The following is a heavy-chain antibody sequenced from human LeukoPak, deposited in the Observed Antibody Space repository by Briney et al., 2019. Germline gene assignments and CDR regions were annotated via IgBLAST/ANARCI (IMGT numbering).Heavy chain of an antibody. V-gene: IGHV4-38-2*01. CDR2: LYHPDST. CDR3: ARQYDSYFYYYLDL. CDR1: GYPINNAYY. D-gene: IGHD2-2*01. J-gene: IGHJ6*03. Sequence: SETLSLTCGVSGYPINNAYYWVWIRQPPGKGPEWIGSLYHPDSTYYNPSLKSRVTMSVDTSRNQFSLRLSFVTAADTAVYYCARQYDSYFYYYLDLWGTGTTVTVSS.